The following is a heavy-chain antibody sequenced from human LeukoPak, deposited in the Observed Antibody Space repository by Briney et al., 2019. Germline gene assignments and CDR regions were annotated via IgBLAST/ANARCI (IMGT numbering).Heavy chain of an antibody. CDR2: IYYGGST. J-gene: IGHJ1*01. V-gene: IGHV4-39*07. D-gene: IGHD3-22*01. CDR3: ARGGPLWTMMH. CDR1: RGSISSSNYY. Sequence: SETLSLTCTVYRGSISSSNYYWGWIRQPPGKGLKWIGSIYYGGSTYYNPSLKSRVTISVDTSKNQFSLKLNSVTAADTAVYYCARGGPLWTMMHWGQGTLVTVS.